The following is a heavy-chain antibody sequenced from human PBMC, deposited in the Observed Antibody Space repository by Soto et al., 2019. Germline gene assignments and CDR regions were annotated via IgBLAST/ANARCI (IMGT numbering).Heavy chain of an antibody. CDR1: GFTFSSYA. CDR3: AKSRPRITMIVVVISDAFDI. V-gene: IGHV3-23*01. Sequence: EVQLLESGGGLVQPGGSLRLSCAASGFTFSSYAMSWVRQAPGKGLEWVSAISGSGGSTYYADSVKGRFTISRDNSKNTLYLPMTSLRAEDTAVYYCAKSRPRITMIVVVISDAFDIWGQGTMVTVSS. CDR2: ISGSGGST. D-gene: IGHD3-22*01. J-gene: IGHJ3*02.